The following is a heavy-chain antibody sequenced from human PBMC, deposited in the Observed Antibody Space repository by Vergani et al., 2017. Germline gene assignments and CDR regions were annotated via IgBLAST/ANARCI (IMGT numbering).Heavy chain of an antibody. Sequence: QVQLVQSGAEVKKPGASVKVSCKVSGYTLTELSMHWVRQAPGKGLEWMGGFDPEDGETIYAQKFQGRVTMTEDTSTDTAYMELSSLRSEDTAVYYCATAGYCSSTSCHNFDDGGEGTLVTVSS. J-gene: IGHJ4*02. CDR1: GYTLTELS. CDR2: FDPEDGET. CDR3: ATAGYCSSTSCHNFDD. V-gene: IGHV1-24*01. D-gene: IGHD2-2*02.